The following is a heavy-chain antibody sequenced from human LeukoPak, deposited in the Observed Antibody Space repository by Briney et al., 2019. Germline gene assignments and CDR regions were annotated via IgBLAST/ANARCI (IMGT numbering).Heavy chain of an antibody. CDR1: GDSITGYY. J-gene: IGHJ4*02. CDR2: IYHSGST. Sequence: PSETLSLTCSVSGDSITGYYWGWIRQPPGKGLEWIGSIYHSGSTYYNPSLKSRVTISVDTSKNQFSLKLSSVTAADTAVYYCAREVTEESFDYWGQGTLVTVSS. CDR3: AREVTEESFDY. D-gene: IGHD4-23*01. V-gene: IGHV4-38-2*02.